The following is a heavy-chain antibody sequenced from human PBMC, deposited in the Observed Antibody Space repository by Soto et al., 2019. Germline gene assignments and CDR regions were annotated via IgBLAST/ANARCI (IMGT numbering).Heavy chain of an antibody. Sequence: EVQLVESGGGLVQPGGSLRLSCVASVVTFTTLWMQGVPQSRGRGLMWVSRINSDGSRTSYANSVRGRFTISRDNAKNTLHLEMKSLRADDTAVYYCARVVSIGWFDPWGQGTQVTVSS. J-gene: IGHJ5*02. CDR1: VVTFTTLW. CDR2: INSDGSRT. CDR3: ARVVSIGWFDP. V-gene: IGHV3-74*01.